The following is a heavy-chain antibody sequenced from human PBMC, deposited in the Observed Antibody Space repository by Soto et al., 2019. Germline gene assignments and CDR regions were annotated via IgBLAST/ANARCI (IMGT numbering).Heavy chain of an antibody. CDR2: ISYDGSNK. Sequence: TGGSLRLSCAASGFTFSSYAMHWVRQAPGKGLEWVAVISYDGSNKYYADSVKGRFTISGDNSKNTLYLQMNSLRAEDTAVYYCARDLRFREYFDYWGQGTLVTVYS. V-gene: IGHV3-30-3*01. CDR3: ARDLRFREYFDY. J-gene: IGHJ4*02. CDR1: GFTFSSYA.